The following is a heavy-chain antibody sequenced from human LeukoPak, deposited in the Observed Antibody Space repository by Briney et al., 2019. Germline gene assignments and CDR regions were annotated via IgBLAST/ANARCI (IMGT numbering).Heavy chain of an antibody. CDR1: GFTFSSYG. Sequence: GGSLRLACVASGFTFSSYGMHWVRQAPGKGLEWVAFIRYDGSNEFYADSVKGRFTISRDNFKNTLYLQMNSLRAEDTAVYYCASGHDCSSTSCYLAEGLNWGQGTLVTVSS. D-gene: IGHD2-2*01. J-gene: IGHJ4*02. CDR3: ASGHDCSSTSCYLAEGLN. CDR2: IRYDGSNE. V-gene: IGHV3-30*02.